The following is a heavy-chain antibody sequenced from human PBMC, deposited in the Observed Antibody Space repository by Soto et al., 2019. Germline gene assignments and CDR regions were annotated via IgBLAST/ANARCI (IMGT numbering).Heavy chain of an antibody. D-gene: IGHD6-6*01. CDR2: ISAYNGNT. Sequence: ASVKVSCKASGCTFTSYGISWVRQAPGQGLEWMGWISAYNGNTNYAQKLQGRVTMTTDTSTSTAYMELRSLRSDDTAVYYCARDEYSSSSFYYYYYMYVWGKGTTVTAP. V-gene: IGHV1-18*01. CDR1: GCTFTSYG. CDR3: ARDEYSSSSFYYYYYMYV. J-gene: IGHJ6*03.